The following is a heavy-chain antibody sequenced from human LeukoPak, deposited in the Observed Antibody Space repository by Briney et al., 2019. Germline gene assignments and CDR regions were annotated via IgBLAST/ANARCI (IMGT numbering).Heavy chain of an antibody. CDR2: IIPIFGTA. J-gene: IGHJ4*02. D-gene: IGHD3-10*01. CDR1: GGTFSSYA. Sequence: EASVKVSCKASGGTFSSYAISWVRQAPGQGLEWMGRIIPIFGTANYAQKFQGRVTITTDESTSTAYMELSSLRSEDTAVYYCARDALFYYGSGNYFDYWGQGTLVTVSS. CDR3: ARDALFYYGSGNYFDY. V-gene: IGHV1-69*05.